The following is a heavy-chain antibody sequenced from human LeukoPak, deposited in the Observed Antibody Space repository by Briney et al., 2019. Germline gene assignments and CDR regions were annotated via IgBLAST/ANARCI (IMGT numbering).Heavy chain of an antibody. D-gene: IGHD3-22*01. CDR3: AKDPTHYYDSSGYYY. Sequence: PGGSLRLPCAASGFTFSSYAMSWVRQAPGKGLEWVSAISGSGGSTYYADSVKGRFTISRDNSKNTLYLQMNSLRAEDTAVYYCAKDPTHYYDSSGYYYWGQGTLVTVSS. CDR2: ISGSGGST. J-gene: IGHJ4*02. CDR1: GFTFSSYA. V-gene: IGHV3-23*01.